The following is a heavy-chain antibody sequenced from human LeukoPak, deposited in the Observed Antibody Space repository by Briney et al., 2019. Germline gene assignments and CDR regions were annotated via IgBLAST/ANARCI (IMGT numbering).Heavy chain of an antibody. D-gene: IGHD1-26*01. V-gene: IGHV3-30*02. CDR3: AKDGPGATYPKWFDF. CDR1: GFTFSSYG. CDR2: IRYDGSNK. J-gene: IGHJ4*02. Sequence: GGSLRLSCAASGFTFSSYGMHWVRQAPDKGLEWVAFIRYDGSNKYYADSVKGRFTISRDNSEHTLYLQMNSLRAEDTAVYYCAKDGPGATYPKWFDFWGQGTLVTVSS.